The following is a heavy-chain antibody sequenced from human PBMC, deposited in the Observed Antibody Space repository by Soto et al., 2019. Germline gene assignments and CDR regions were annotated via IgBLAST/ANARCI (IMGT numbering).Heavy chain of an antibody. J-gene: IGHJ6*02. Sequence: ADTLSLTCTVSGGSISSYYWSWIRQPPGKGLEWIGYIYYSRSTNYNPSLKSRVTISVDTSKNQFSLKLSSVTAADTAVYYCASSNIAAAGFYYYGMDVWGRGTTVTVSS. CDR1: GGSISSYY. CDR3: ASSNIAAAGFYYYGMDV. V-gene: IGHV4-59*01. CDR2: IYYSRST. D-gene: IGHD6-13*01.